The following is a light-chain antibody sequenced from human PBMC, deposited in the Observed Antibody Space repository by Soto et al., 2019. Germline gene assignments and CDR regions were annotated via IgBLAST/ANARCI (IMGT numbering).Light chain of an antibody. CDR1: SSDVGDYDY. CDR3: SSYGGFNNVL. Sequence: QSALTQTPSASGSPGQSVTISCTGTSSDVGDYDYVSWYQQHPGKAPKLMIYEVSKRPSGVPDRFSGSKSGNTASLTVSGLQTEDEADYYCSSYGGFNNVLFGGGTKLTVL. V-gene: IGLV2-8*01. CDR2: EVS. J-gene: IGLJ2*01.